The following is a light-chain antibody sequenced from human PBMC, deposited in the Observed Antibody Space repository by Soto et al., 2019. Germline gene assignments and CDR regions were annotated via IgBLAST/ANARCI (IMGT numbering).Light chain of an antibody. CDR1: QNIRNY. V-gene: IGKV1-39*01. CDR3: KQLNSYPIT. Sequence: DIQMTQSPSSLSASVRDSVTITCRASQNIRNYLNWYQQKPGRAPKILIYAASSLQSGVQSRFSGGGSGTDFTLTITSLQPEDFATYYCKQLNSYPITFGQGTRLEIK. CDR2: AAS. J-gene: IGKJ5*01.